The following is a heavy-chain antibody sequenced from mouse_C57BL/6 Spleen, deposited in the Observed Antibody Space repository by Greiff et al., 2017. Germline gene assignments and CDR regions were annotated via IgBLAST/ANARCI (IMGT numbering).Heavy chain of an antibody. J-gene: IGHJ2*01. Sequence: QVQLQQSGAELVRPGTSVKVSCKASGYAFTNYLIEWVKQRPGQGLEWIGVINPGSGGTNYNEKFKGKATLTADKSSSTAYMQLSSLTSEDSAVYCCARGGDGYLFDYWGQGTTLTVSS. V-gene: IGHV1-54*01. D-gene: IGHD2-3*01. CDR3: ARGGDGYLFDY. CDR1: GYAFTNYL. CDR2: INPGSGGT.